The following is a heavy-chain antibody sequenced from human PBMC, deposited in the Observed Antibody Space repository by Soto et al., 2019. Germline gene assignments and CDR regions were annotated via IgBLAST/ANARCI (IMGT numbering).Heavy chain of an antibody. CDR1: GFTFSSYG. CDR3: AKGPQSEYYYGSGSYFDYYYYMDV. CDR2: ISYDGSNK. J-gene: IGHJ6*03. Sequence: GGSLRLSCAASGFTFSSYGMHWVRQAPGKGLEWVAVISYDGSNKYYADSVKGRFTISRDNSKNTLYLQMNSLRAEDTAVYYCAKGPQSEYYYGSGSYFDYYYYMDVWGKGTTVTVSS. V-gene: IGHV3-30*18. D-gene: IGHD3-10*01.